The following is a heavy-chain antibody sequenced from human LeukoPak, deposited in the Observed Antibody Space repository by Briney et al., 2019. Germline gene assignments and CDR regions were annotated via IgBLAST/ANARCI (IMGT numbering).Heavy chain of an antibody. Sequence: GGSLRLSCAASGFTVSSNYMNWVHQAPGKGLQWVSVIYSGGITYYADSVKGRFTISRDNSRNTLYLQMNSLRAEDTAVYYCAREGTTTSFDYWGQGTLVTVSS. CDR3: AREGTTTSFDY. V-gene: IGHV3-53*01. D-gene: IGHD1-26*01. J-gene: IGHJ4*02. CDR1: GFTVSSNY. CDR2: IYSGGIT.